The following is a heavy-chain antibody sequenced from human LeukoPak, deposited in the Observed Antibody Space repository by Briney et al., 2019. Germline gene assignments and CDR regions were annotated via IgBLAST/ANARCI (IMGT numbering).Heavy chain of an antibody. CDR1: GGSIYAYY. J-gene: IGHJ4*02. D-gene: IGHD3-22*01. V-gene: IGHV4-4*07. Sequence: SETLSLTCTVSGGSIYAYYWNWVRQPAGKGLEWIGRIYSSGSTNYNPSLKSRVTISVDTSKNQFSLKLSSVTAADTAVYYCARVVPQKYYYDSSGYFDYWGQGTLVTVSS. CDR2: IYSSGST. CDR3: ARVVPQKYYYDSSGYFDY.